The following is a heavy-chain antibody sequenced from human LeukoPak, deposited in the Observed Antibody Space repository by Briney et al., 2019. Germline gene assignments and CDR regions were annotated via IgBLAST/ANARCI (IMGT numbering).Heavy chain of an antibody. CDR2: IYTSGNT. Sequence: SETLSLTCTVSGASISSSYWSWIRQPPGEGLEWIGYIYTSGNTNYNPSLQSRVTISVDTSKNQFSLNLTSVTAADTAVYYCARLQSYGSGRSYYMDVWAKGATVTVSS. J-gene: IGHJ6*03. V-gene: IGHV4-4*09. CDR3: ARLQSYGSGRSYYMDV. CDR1: GASISSSY. D-gene: IGHD3-10*01.